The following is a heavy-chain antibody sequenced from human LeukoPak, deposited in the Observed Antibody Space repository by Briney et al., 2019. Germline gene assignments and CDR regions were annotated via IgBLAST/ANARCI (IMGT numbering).Heavy chain of an antibody. D-gene: IGHD3-22*01. Sequence: PSETLSLTCNVYGGSFSGYYWSWIRQPPGKGLEWIGEINDRGSTNYNPSLKSRVTISVDTSKKQFSLKLSSVTAADTAVYYCARDAGYYYDSSGYSITAEYFQHWGQGTLVTVSS. CDR2: INDRGST. CDR3: ARDAGYYYDSSGYSITAEYFQH. J-gene: IGHJ1*01. CDR1: GGSFSGYY. V-gene: IGHV4-34*01.